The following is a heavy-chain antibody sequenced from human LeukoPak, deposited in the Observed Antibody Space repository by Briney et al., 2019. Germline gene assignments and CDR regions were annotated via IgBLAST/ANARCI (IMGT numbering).Heavy chain of an antibody. CDR2: IYYSGNT. Sequence: SETLSLTCTVSGDSISSGDYYWSWIRQPPGKGLEWIGYIYYSGNTYYNPSLQSRVTISVDTSKNQFSLNLSSVTATDTAVFYCARGHDYFDYWGQGTLVTVSS. V-gene: IGHV4-30-4*08. CDR3: ARGHDYFDY. J-gene: IGHJ4*02. CDR1: GDSISSGDYY.